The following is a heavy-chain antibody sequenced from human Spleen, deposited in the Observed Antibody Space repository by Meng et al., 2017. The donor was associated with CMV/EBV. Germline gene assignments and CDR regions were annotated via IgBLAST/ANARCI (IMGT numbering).Heavy chain of an antibody. V-gene: IGHV4-34*01. Sequence: GSLRLSCAAYGGSFSGYYWSWIRQPPGKGLEWIGEINHSGSTNYNPSLKSRVTISVDTSKNQFSLKLSSVTAADTAVYYCARGRAVRIAARPRSYFDYWGQGTLVTVS. CDR1: GGSFSGYY. D-gene: IGHD6-6*01. CDR2: INHSGST. J-gene: IGHJ4*02. CDR3: ARGRAVRIAARPRSYFDY.